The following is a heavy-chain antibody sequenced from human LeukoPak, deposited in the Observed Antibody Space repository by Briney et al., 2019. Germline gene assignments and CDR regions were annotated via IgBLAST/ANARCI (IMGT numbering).Heavy chain of an antibody. Sequence: GESLKISCAASGFTFSSYTMHWVRQAPGKGLEWVAVISYDGSNKYYADSVKGRFTISRDNSKNTLYLQMNSLRAEDTAVYYCAKEDLAYYWGQGTLVTVSS. CDR1: GFTFSSYT. J-gene: IGHJ4*02. CDR2: ISYDGSNK. CDR3: AKEDLAYY. V-gene: IGHV3-30-3*01.